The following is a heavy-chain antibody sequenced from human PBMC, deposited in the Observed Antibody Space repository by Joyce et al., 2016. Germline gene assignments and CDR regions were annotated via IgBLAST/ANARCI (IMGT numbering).Heavy chain of an antibody. CDR1: GFIFSNYD. J-gene: IGHJ6*03. CDR2: LWSSSSFI. D-gene: IGHD3-22*01. Sequence: EVKLVESGGGLAKPGGSLRLSCAASGFIFSNYDMNWVRQVRGKGLWWVSSLWSSSSFIYYADSVRGRVTVSRDNAKSSLFLHMSSLRAEDTAVYYCARAQFTYDSSGFYSFYYMDVWGPGTTVTVSS. V-gene: IGHV3-21*06. CDR3: ARAQFTYDSSGFYSFYYMDV.